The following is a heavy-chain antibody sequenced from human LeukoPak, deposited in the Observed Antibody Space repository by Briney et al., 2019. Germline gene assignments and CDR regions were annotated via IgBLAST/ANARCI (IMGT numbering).Heavy chain of an antibody. J-gene: IGHJ4*02. Sequence: GVLRLSCAASGFTFTSYAMGWGRQAPGKGLEWVSSVSGSGGGTYYADSVKGRFTISRDKSKKTLDLHMYRLRAEHTAAYYGAKERLGGNYGDYAVDYWGQGTMVTVSS. V-gene: IGHV3-23*01. CDR3: AKERLGGNYGDYAVDY. D-gene: IGHD4-17*01. CDR1: GFTFTSYA. CDR2: VSGSGGGT.